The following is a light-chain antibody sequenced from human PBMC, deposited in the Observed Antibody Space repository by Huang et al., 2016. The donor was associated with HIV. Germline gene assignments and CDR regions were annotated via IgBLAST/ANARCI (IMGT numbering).Light chain of an antibody. CDR1: QSVLYSSNNKND. CDR3: QQYYNTPFT. V-gene: IGKV4-1*01. Sequence: DIVMTQSPDSLAVSLGERATINCKSSQSVLYSSNNKNDLAWYQQKPGQAPKLLIYWASTRESGVPERFSGSGSGTDFTLTISSLQAEDVAVYYCQQYYNTPFTFGPGTKVDIK. J-gene: IGKJ3*01. CDR2: WAS.